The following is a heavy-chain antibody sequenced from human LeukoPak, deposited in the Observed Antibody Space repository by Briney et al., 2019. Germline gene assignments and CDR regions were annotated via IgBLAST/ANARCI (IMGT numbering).Heavy chain of an antibody. Sequence: SETLSLTCAFYDGSFSGYYWSWIRQPPGKGLEWIGEINHSGSTNYNPSLKSRVTISVDTSKNQFSLKLSSVTAAYYCARDRVRGNSNPYFDYWGQGTLVTVSS. CDR1: DGSFSGYY. D-gene: IGHD4-11*01. J-gene: IGHJ4*02. CDR3: ARDRVRGNSNPYFDY. V-gene: IGHV4-34*01. CDR2: INHSGST.